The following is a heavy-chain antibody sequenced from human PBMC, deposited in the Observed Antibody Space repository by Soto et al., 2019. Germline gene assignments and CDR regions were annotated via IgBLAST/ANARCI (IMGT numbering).Heavy chain of an antibody. CDR2: ISTYNGNT. J-gene: IGHJ4*02. Sequence: QVQLVQSGAEGKKPGASVKVSCKASGYTVITYGVSWVRQAPGQGLDWLGWISTYNGNTRYAERLQCRVTMTTDTTTNTAYMELRNLRSDDTAVYYCARGPTDYYDNIANYFLDYWGQGTLVTVSS. CDR3: ARGPTDYYDNIANYFLDY. D-gene: IGHD3-22*01. CDR1: GYTVITYG. V-gene: IGHV1-18*01.